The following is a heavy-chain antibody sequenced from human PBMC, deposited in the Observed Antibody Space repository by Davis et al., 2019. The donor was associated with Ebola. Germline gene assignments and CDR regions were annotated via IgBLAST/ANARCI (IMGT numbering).Heavy chain of an antibody. J-gene: IGHJ4*02. D-gene: IGHD1-26*01. V-gene: IGHV4-34*01. CDR3: SQKSYSGNYYVDF. CDR2: VKPGVDT. Sequence: SETLSLTCAVYGGSFSGYYYTWIRQSPGKGLEWIGEVKPGVDTNANPSLRSRVTISGDTSRKQFSLKLNSVTAADTAVYYCSQKSYSGNYYVDFWGLGTLVTVSS. CDR1: GGSFSGYY.